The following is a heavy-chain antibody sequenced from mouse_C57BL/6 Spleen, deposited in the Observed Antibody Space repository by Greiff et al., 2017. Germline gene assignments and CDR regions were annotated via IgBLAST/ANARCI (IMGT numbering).Heavy chain of an antibody. CDR2: IDPANGNT. Sequence: EVKLQESVAELVRPGASVKLSCTASGFNIKNTYMHWVKQRPEQGLEWIGRIDPANGNTKYAPKFQGKATITADTSSNTAYLQLRRLTSEDTAISYCASQGVLGEEDYWGQGTTLTVSS. D-gene: IGHD3-1*01. V-gene: IGHV14-3*01. CDR1: GFNIKNTY. J-gene: IGHJ2*01. CDR3: ASQGVLGEEDY.